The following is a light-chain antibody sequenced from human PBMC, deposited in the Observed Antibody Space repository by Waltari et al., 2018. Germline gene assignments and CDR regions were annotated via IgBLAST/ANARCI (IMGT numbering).Light chain of an antibody. CDR2: RVS. CDR3: MQGTHWPYT. V-gene: IGKV2-30*02. J-gene: IGKJ2*01. CDR1: QSLVHSDGNTH. Sequence: EVVMTQSPLSLPVTLGQPASIYCKSSQSLVHSDGNTHLNWFQQRPGQSPRRLIYRVSNRDSGVPDRFSGSGSGTDFTLKISRVEAEDVGVYYCMQGTHWPYTFGQGTKLDIK.